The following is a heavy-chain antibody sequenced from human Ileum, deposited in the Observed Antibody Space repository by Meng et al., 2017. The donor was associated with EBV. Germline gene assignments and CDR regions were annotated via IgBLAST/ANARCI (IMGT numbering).Heavy chain of an antibody. CDR1: GYAFTSYA. V-gene: IGHV1-3*04. CDR2: INTGNGET. CDR3: ASRPGIAVAGFDY. D-gene: IGHD6-19*01. J-gene: IGHJ4*02. Sequence: QCQLVQYGAGMKKHGATVDVSFKASGYAFTSYAMNWVRQAPGQRLEWMGWINTGNGETKYSQKFQGRVTLTRDTSASTAYMELSSLRSEDTAVYYCASRPGIAVAGFDYWGQGTLVTVSS.